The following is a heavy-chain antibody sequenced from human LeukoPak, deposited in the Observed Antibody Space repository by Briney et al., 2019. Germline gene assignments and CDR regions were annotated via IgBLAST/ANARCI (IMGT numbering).Heavy chain of an antibody. J-gene: IGHJ5*02. V-gene: IGHV4-39*07. CDR2: SYFRGST. CDR3: ARRRYSSSSWFPTGGNWFDP. Sequence: SETLSLTCTVSGDSISSNTYYWGWIRQPPGKGLEWIGSSYFRGSTYSSPSLKSRVTISVDTSKNQFSLKLSSVTAADTAVYYCARRRYSSSSWFPTGGNWFDPWGQGTLVTVSS. CDR1: GDSISSNTYY. D-gene: IGHD6-6*01.